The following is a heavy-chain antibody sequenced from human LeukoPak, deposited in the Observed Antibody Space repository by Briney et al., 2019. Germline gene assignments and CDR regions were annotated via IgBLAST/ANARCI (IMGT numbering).Heavy chain of an antibody. D-gene: IGHD1-14*01. CDR3: ARHPGSCDYFYYMDV. Sequence: SETLSLTCTVAGFSISSSSYYWGWIRQPPGKGLEWIGSIYYSGSTYYNPSLNSRVTISVDTSKSQFSLKLSSVTAADTAVYYCARHPGSCDYFYYMDVWGKGTTVTISS. V-gene: IGHV4-39*07. CDR1: GFSISSSSYY. J-gene: IGHJ6*03. CDR2: IYYSGST.